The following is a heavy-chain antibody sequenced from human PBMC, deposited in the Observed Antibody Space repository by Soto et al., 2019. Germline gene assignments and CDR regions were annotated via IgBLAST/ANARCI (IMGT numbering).Heavy chain of an antibody. CDR1: GYTLTSYG. J-gene: IGHJ5*02. CDR2: ISAYNDNT. V-gene: IGHV1-18*01. D-gene: IGHD2-2*01. Sequence: ASVKVSCKASGYTLTSYGISWVRQAPGQGLEWMGWISAYNDNTNYAQKLQGRVTMTTDTSTSTAYMELRSLRSDDTAVYYCARDYSGYCSSTSCYVFWFDPWGQGTLVTVSS. CDR3: ARDYSGYCSSTSCYVFWFDP.